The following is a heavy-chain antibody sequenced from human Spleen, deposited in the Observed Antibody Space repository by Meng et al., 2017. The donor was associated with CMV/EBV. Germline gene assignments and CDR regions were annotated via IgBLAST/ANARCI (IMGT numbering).Heavy chain of an antibody. CDR1: GFTFSSYA. Sequence: GESLKISCAASGFTFSSYAMTWVRQPPGKGLEWVSSIAISGGRTYYADSVKGRFTISRDNSKNTLYLQMNSLRAEDTAVYYWARDLPIVVVPAAIGWGYWGQGTLVTVSS. D-gene: IGHD2-2*02. CDR3: ARDLPIVVVPAAIGWGY. J-gene: IGHJ4*02. V-gene: IGHV3-23*01. CDR2: IAISGGRT.